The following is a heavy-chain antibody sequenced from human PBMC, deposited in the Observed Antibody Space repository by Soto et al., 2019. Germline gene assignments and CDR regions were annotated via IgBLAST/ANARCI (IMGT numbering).Heavy chain of an antibody. J-gene: IGHJ5*02. CDR1: GVSISSGGYS. V-gene: IGHV4-30-2*01. D-gene: IGHD6-19*01. CDR3: ARGGWSDNWFVP. CDR2: IYHSGST. Sequence: SETLSLTCAVSGVSISSGGYSWSWIRQPPGKGLEWIGYIYHSGSTYYNPSLKSRVTISVDRSKNQFSLKLSSVTAADTAVYYCARGGWSDNWFVPWGQGTLVTVSS.